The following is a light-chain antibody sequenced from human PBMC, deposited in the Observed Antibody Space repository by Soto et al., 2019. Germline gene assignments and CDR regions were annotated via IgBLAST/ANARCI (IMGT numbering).Light chain of an antibody. V-gene: IGLV2-14*01. J-gene: IGLJ1*01. CDR3: SSYTSSSTRGV. CDR2: DVS. CDR1: SSDVGGYNY. Sequence: QSVLTQPASVSGSPGQSITISCTGTSSDVGGYNYVSWYQQHPGKAHKLMIYDVSNRPSGVSNRFSGSKSGNTASLTISGFQVEDEADYYCSSYTSSSTRGVFGTGTKVTV.